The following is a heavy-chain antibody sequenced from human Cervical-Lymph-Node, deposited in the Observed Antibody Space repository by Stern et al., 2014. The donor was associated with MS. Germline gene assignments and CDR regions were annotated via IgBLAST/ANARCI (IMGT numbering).Heavy chain of an antibody. V-gene: IGHV3-7*01. CDR3: TRFLQSGWSDLFDS. J-gene: IGHJ5*01. CDR1: GSTFSTSW. CDR2: INRDGSVT. D-gene: IGHD6-19*01. Sequence: EVQLVQYGGGLVQPGGSQRLSCVASGSTFSTSWMSWVRQAPGKGLEWVANINRDGSVTFYLDSVKGRFTISRDNAKSSLYLEMNSVRAEDTAVYYCTRFLQSGWSDLFDSWGRGTLVTVSS.